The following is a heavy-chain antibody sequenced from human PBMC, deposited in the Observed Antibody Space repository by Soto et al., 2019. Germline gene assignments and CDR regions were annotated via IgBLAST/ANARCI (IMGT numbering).Heavy chain of an antibody. CDR3: AHAYGGTSWPNDAFDV. CDR2: IYWDDDK. CDR1: GFSLSANGVG. D-gene: IGHD2-2*01. J-gene: IGHJ3*01. Sequence: QITLKESGPTLVKPTQTLTLTCTFSGFSLSANGVGVAWIRQPPGQAPEWLALIYWDDDKRYRTSLRSRLTITKDTSKNQVVLTMTNMDPVDTGTYYCAHAYGGTSWPNDAFDVWGQGTVVTVSS. V-gene: IGHV2-5*02.